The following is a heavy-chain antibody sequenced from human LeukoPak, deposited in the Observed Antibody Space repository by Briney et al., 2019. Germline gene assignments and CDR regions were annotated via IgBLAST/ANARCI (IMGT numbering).Heavy chain of an antibody. Sequence: PGGSLRLSCTVLGVTLSDYELNWVRQATKKGPEWVSYMNRRGDRIDHADSVKGRFTMSRDIATKSVFLQMTGLRVDDTAVYYCATRIPYTGYNNWGQGTLVTFSS. J-gene: IGHJ4*02. D-gene: IGHD5-12*01. CDR3: ATRIPYTGYNN. V-gene: IGHV3-48*03. CDR2: MNRRGDRI. CDR1: GVTLSDYE.